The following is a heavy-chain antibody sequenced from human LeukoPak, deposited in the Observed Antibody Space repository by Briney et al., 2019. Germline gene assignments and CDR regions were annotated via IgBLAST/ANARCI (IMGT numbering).Heavy chain of an antibody. J-gene: IGHJ6*02. CDR1: GYRFTNYW. CDR2: IYPGDSDT. V-gene: IGHV5-51*01. D-gene: IGHD6-13*01. CDR3: ARHQVRIAAAGTKYYYYGMDV. Sequence: GESLKISCKGSGYRFTNYWIGWVRQMPGKGLEWMGIIYPGDSDTRYSPSFQGQVTISADKSISTAYLQWSSLKASDTAMYYCARHQVRIAAAGTKYYYYGMDVWGQGTTVTVSS.